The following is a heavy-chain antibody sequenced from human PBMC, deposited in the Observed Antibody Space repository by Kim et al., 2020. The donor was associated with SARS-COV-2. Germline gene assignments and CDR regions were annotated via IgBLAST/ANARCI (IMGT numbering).Heavy chain of an antibody. V-gene: IGHV4-39*07. D-gene: IGHD1-7*01. CDR1: GGSISSSSYY. J-gene: IGHJ3*02. CDR2: IYYSGST. CDR3: AREDPNYLVAFDI. Sequence: SETLSLTCTVSGGSISSSSYYWGWIRQPPGKGLEWIGSIYYSGSTYYNPSLKSRVTISVDTSKNQFSLKLSSVTAADTAVYYCAREDPNYLVAFDIWGQGTMVTVSS.